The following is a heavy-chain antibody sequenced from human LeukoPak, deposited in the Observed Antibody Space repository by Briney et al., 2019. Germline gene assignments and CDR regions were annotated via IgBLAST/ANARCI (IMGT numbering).Heavy chain of an antibody. CDR2: RYYTGSA. CDR1: GGSISNYY. V-gene: IGHV4-59*08. D-gene: IGHD3-10*01. Sequence: SETLSLTCTVSGGSISNYYCSWIRQAPGKGLEWIGSRYYTGSASYSSSLRSRATISLGTSKNQFSLKLSSVTAADTAVYYCARTMVRGVNSPFDWGQGTLVTVSS. J-gene: IGHJ4*02. CDR3: ARTMVRGVNSPFD.